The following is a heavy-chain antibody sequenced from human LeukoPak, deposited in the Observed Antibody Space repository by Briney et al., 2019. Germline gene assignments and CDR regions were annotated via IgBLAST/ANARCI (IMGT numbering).Heavy chain of an antibody. CDR2: IYYSGST. Sequence: PSETLCLTCTVSGGSISSSSYYWGWIRQPPGKGLEWIGSIYYSGSTNYNPSLKSRVTISVDTSKNQFSLKLSSVTAADTAVYYCASRSNGYCSSTSCQPSDYWGQGTLVTVSS. V-gene: IGHV4-39*07. D-gene: IGHD2-2*03. CDR3: ASRSNGYCSSTSCQPSDY. CDR1: GGSISSSSYY. J-gene: IGHJ4*02.